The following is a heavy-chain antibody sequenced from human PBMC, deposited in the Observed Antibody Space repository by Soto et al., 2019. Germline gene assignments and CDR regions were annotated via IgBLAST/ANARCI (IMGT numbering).Heavy chain of an antibody. CDR1: GDSNSSYY. CDR3: ARDHPHSYGVYYFDY. J-gene: IGHJ4*02. CDR2: ISYSGST. V-gene: IGHV4-59*01. D-gene: IGHD5-18*01. Sequence: SETLSLPCTVSGDSNSSYYWSWIRQSPGKGLEWIGYISYSGSTTYNPSLKSRVTISLHTSNNQFSLTLDSVTAADTAVYYCARDHPHSYGVYYFDYWGQGTPVTVSS.